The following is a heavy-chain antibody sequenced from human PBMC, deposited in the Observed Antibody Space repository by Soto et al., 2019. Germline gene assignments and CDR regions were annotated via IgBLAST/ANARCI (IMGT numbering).Heavy chain of an antibody. V-gene: IGHV1-69*15. CDR2: IIPIFGSA. D-gene: IGHD5-12*01. CDR1: GGTFSNYA. J-gene: IGHJ5*02. Sequence: QVQLVQSGAEVKKPGSSVKVSCKASGGTFSNYAITWVRQAPGQGLEWLGRIIPIFGSANYARKFQGRVTFTAHESTTTAYMELSSLRSYDTAVYYCSKDGGKDGYFGNWFDPCGQGTLVTVSS. CDR3: SKDGGKDGYFGNWFDP.